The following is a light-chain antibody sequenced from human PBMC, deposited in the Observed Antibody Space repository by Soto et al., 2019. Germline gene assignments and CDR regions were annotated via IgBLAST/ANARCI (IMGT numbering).Light chain of an antibody. V-gene: IGLV1-40*01. CDR2: GNF. CDR3: QSYDSSLSGDV. J-gene: IGLJ1*01. Sequence: QSVLTQPPSVSGAPGQRVTISCTGSSSNIGSHYDVHWYQQLPGAAPRLLIYGNFKRPSGVPDRFSGSKSDTSASLAITGLQAEDEADYYCQSYDSSLSGDVFGTGTKLTVL. CDR1: SSNIGSHYD.